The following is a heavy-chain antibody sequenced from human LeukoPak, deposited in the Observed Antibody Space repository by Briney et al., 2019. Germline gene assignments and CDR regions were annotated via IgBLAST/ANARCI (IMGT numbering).Heavy chain of an antibody. CDR2: ISYDGSNK. CDR3: AKRESVGATPFDY. V-gene: IGHV3-30*18. CDR1: GFTFSSYG. Sequence: GGSLRLSCAASGFTFSSYGMHWVRQAPGKGLEWVAVISYDGSNKYYADSVKGRFTISRDNSKNTLYLQMNSLRAEDTAVYYCAKRESVGATPFDYWGQGTLVTVSS. J-gene: IGHJ4*02. D-gene: IGHD1-26*01.